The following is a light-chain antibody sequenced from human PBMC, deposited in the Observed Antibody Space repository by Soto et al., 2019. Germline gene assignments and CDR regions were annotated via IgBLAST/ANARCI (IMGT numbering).Light chain of an antibody. CDR2: WAS. J-gene: IGKJ4*01. CDR3: QQYYSTPLT. CDR1: QSVLYSSNNKNY. V-gene: IGKV4-1*01. Sequence: DIVMTQSPDSLAVSLGERATINCKSSQSVLYSSNNKNYLAWYQQKPGQPPKLLIYWASTRESGVPDRFSGRGSGKDFTLTIRSLQAEDVAVYYCQQYYSTPLTFGGGTKVEIK.